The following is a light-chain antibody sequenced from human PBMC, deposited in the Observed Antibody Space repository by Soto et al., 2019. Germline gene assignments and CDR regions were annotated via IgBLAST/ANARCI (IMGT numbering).Light chain of an antibody. CDR1: QSISDT. CDR2: GAS. Sequence: EIVLTHSLGTLSSSPCVRGTVSCRPSQSISDTLAWYQQKPGQAPRLLIYGASRRATGFPARFSGSGSGTDFTLTISRLEPEDFAVYYCQQYGSSGTFGQGTKVDIK. J-gene: IGKJ1*01. CDR3: QQYGSSGT. V-gene: IGKV3-20*01.